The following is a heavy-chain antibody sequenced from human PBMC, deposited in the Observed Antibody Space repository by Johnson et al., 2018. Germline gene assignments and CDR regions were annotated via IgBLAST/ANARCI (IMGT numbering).Heavy chain of an antibody. D-gene: IGHD3-10*01. V-gene: IGHV1-46*01. CDR2: INPSGGSP. CDR1: GYTFTTYY. Sequence: QVQLVQSGAEVKKPGASVKVSCKTSGYTFTTYYIHWVRLAPGQGLEWMGIINPSGGSPSYAQKFQGRVTMTRDTSTSTVYMGRSSLSSEDAAVYYWSGETGYSGMHAFDIGGQGTMVTVSS. CDR3: SGETGYSGMHAFDI. J-gene: IGHJ3*02.